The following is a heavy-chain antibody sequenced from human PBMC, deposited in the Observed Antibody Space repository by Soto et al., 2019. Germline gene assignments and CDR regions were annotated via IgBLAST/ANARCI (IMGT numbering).Heavy chain of an antibody. D-gene: IGHD3-16*01. CDR1: GFSLNTRDVG. CDR3: AHCRGGVASF. V-gene: IGHV2-5*02. J-gene: IGHJ4*02. Sequence: QITLNESGPALVKPTQTLTLTCTFSGFSLNTRDVGVGWIRQPPGKALEWLGVVYWDDDKTYSPSLKSRLTITKDTPTNQVVLRMTKMGPVDTATYYCAHCRGGVASFWGQGTLVTVSS. CDR2: VYWDDDK.